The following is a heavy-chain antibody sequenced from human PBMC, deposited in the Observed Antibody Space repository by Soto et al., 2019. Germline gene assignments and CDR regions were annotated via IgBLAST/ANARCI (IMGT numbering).Heavy chain of an antibody. J-gene: IGHJ4*02. V-gene: IGHV3-72*01. CDR1: GFTFSDYY. Sequence: EVQLVESGGGLVQPEGSLRLSCAASGFTFSDYYMDWVRQAPGKGLEWVVRIKKKANSYTTEYAAPVKGRFIISRDDSKNSVFRQMNRPKTHDTAIYYCTRVRLGHSRSYDYWAQGILVNLSS. CDR3: TRVRLGHSRSYDY. D-gene: IGHD4-4*01. CDR2: IKKKANSYTT.